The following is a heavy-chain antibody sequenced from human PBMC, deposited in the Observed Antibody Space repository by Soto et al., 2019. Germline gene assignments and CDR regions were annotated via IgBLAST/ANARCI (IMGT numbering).Heavy chain of an antibody. CDR3: ARSPYGDYWVRYFDL. CDR1: GFTFSSYW. CDR2: INSDGSST. Sequence: EVQLVESGGGLVQPGGSLRLSCAASGFTFSSYWMHWVRQAPGKGLVWVSRINSDGSSTSYADSVKGRFTISRDNAKNTLYLPMNSLRAEDTAVYYCARSPYGDYWVRYFDLWGRGTLVTVSS. D-gene: IGHD4-17*01. J-gene: IGHJ2*01. V-gene: IGHV3-74*01.